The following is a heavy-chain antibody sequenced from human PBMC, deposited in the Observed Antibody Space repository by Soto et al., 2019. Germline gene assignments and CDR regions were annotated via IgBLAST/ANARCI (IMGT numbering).Heavy chain of an antibody. CDR2: INKSGGST. CDR1: GFTFISFA. D-gene: IGHD1-1*01. V-gene: IGHV3-23*01. Sequence: EVQLLESGGGLVQPGGSLRLSCAASGFTFISFAMSLVLQAPGKGLEVVSIINKSGGSTYYADFVKGRFNISTNNFKNMLLLQINSLRAEDSAVYYCAKDPPTNGTTFGYWGRETLVTV. CDR3: AKDPPTNGTTFGY. J-gene: IGHJ4*02.